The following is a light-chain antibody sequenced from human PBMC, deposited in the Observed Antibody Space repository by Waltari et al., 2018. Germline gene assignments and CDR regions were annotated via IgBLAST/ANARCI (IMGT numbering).Light chain of an antibody. J-gene: IGKJ2*01. Sequence: DIVLTQSPGTLSLSPGERATLSCRASQSVSSSYLAWYQQKPGQAPRCLIYGASSRATGIPDRFSGSGSGTDFTLTISRLEPEDFAVYYCQQYGSSPRYTFGQGTKLEIK. CDR2: GAS. CDR1: QSVSSSY. CDR3: QQYGSSPRYT. V-gene: IGKV3-20*01.